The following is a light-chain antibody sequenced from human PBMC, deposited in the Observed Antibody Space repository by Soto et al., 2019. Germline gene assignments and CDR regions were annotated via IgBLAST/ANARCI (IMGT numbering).Light chain of an antibody. Sequence: EIVLTQSPATLSLSLGERATLSCRARQSVGNYLGWYQQRPGQAPRLLMSDVSRRATGIPARFSGSGSGTDFTLTIGSLEPEDVAVDYGQHRVHGATFGGGTKVEIK. J-gene: IGKJ4*01. CDR2: DVS. CDR1: QSVGNY. V-gene: IGKV3-11*01. CDR3: QHRVHGAT.